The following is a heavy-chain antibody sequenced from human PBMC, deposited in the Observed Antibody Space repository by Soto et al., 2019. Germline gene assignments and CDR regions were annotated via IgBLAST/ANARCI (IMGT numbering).Heavy chain of an antibody. V-gene: IGHV3-33*01. CDR1: GFTFSAYG. CDR3: ARDPRRDRYNRFDY. D-gene: IGHD1-1*01. Sequence: GGSLRLSCAASGFTFSAYGMHWVRQAPGKGLEWVAVIWYDGINKYYADSVKGRFTISRDNSKNTLYLQMNNLRAEDTAVYYCARDPRRDRYNRFDYWGQGTPVTVSS. CDR2: IWYDGINK. J-gene: IGHJ4*02.